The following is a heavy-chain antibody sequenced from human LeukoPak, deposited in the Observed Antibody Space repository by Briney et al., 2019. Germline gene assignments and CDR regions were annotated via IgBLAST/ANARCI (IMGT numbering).Heavy chain of an antibody. CDR3: ARAGSGSSSFFDY. V-gene: IGHV1-18*01. D-gene: IGHD3-10*01. Sequence: GASVKVSCKASGYTCISHGISWVRQVPGQWLEWMGWISGYNGNRNYAQKFQGRVTMTTDTSTGTAHMELRSLRSDDTAVYYCARAGSGSSSFFDYWGQGTQVTVSS. CDR2: ISGYNGNR. J-gene: IGHJ4*02. CDR1: GYTCISHG.